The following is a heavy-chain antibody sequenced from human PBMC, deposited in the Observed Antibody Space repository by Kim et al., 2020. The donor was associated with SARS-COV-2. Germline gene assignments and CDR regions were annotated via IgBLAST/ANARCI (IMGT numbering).Heavy chain of an antibody. D-gene: IGHD3-3*01. J-gene: IGHJ6*02. CDR3: AKTQGIXYYTYSMDV. V-gene: IGHV3-9*01. Sequence: EDSVNDRFTXSRDNAKNTQYLQMNSLRAEDTAWYYCAKTQGIXYYTYSMDVWGQGTTVTVSS.